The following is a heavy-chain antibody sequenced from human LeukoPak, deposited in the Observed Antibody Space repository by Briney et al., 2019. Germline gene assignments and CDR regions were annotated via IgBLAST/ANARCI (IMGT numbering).Heavy chain of an antibody. Sequence: ASVKVSSTPSGYTSTSYDINWVRQATGQGLEWMGWMNPNSGNTGYAQKFQGRVTITRNTSISTAYKELSSLRSEDTAVYYCARGEWHTTGGAFDIWGQGTMVTVSS. V-gene: IGHV1-8*03. CDR2: MNPNSGNT. J-gene: IGHJ3*02. D-gene: IGHD3-3*01. CDR1: GYTSTSYD. CDR3: ARGEWHTTGGAFDI.